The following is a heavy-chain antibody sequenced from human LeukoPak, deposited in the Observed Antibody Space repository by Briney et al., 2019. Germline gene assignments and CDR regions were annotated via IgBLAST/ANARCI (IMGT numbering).Heavy chain of an antibody. Sequence: GGSLRLSYAASGFTFSSYGMHWVRQAPGKGLEWVVFIQYDGSNKYYADSVKGRFTISRDNSKNTLYLQMNSLRAEDTAVYYCAKEQYRRSVVVTAARGFDYWGQGTLVTVSS. CDR2: IQYDGSNK. V-gene: IGHV3-30*02. CDR3: AKEQYRRSVVVTAARGFDY. D-gene: IGHD2-21*02. CDR1: GFTFSSYG. J-gene: IGHJ4*02.